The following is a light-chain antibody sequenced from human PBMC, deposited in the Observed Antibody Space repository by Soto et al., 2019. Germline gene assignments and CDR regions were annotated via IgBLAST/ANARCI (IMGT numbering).Light chain of an antibody. V-gene: IGKV3-15*01. CDR1: QSISRN. CDR2: GAS. J-gene: IGKJ5*01. CDR3: QQYDNWPIT. Sequence: EIVLTHSPAILSVSPGERATLSCRASQSISRNLAWYQQKPGQAPRLLISGASTRATGIPARLSGSGSGTEFTLTISSLRSEDFAVYYCQQYDNWPITFGQGTRLEIK.